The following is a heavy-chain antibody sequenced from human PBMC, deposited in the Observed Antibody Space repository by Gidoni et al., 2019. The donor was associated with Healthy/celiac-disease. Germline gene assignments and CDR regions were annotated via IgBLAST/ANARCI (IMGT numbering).Heavy chain of an antibody. J-gene: IGHJ5*02. Sequence: QVQLVHSGAAVKKPGSSVKVSCKASGGTFCSYATIGVRQAPGQGLEWMGGTIPNFGTANYAQKFQGRVTITADECTSTAYMELSSLRSEDTAVYYWASSPLEHYYDPAGLGPWGQGTLVTVSS. V-gene: IGHV1-69*01. D-gene: IGHD3-22*01. CDR3: ASSPLEHYYDPAGLGP. CDR2: TIPNFGTA. CDR1: GGTFCSYA.